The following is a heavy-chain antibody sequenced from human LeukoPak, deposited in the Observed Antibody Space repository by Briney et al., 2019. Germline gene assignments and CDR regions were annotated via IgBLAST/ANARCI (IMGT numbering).Heavy chain of an antibody. CDR1: GGSISSGDYY. J-gene: IGHJ1*01. D-gene: IGHD2-2*02. Sequence: SQTLSLTCTVTGGSISSGDYYWSWIRQHPGKGLEWIGYIYYSGCTYYNPSLKSRVTISVDTSKNQFSLKLSSVTAADTAVYYCASTYCSSTSCYMGRAEYFQHWGQGTLVTVSS. V-gene: IGHV4-31*03. CDR2: IYYSGCT. CDR3: ASTYCSSTSCYMGRAEYFQH.